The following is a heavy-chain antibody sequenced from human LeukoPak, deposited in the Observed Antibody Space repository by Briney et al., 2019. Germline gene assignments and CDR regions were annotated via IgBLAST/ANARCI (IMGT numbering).Heavy chain of an antibody. D-gene: IGHD1-1*01. CDR3: AKDIGSGTTPDY. V-gene: IGHV3-43*02. CDR1: GFSIGDYA. J-gene: IGHJ4*02. CDR2: ISGDGGGT. Sequence: PGGSLRLSCTASGFSIGDYAMHWVRQAPGKGLEWVSLISGDGGGTYYADSVKGRFTISRDNSKNSLYLQMNSLRTEDTAFYYCAKDIGSGTTPDYWGQGTLVTVSS.